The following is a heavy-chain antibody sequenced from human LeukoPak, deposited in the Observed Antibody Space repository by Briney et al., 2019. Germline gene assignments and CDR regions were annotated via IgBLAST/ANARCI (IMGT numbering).Heavy chain of an antibody. CDR3: ATGPGYSSGWYSY. CDR2: VTPHNGAA. Sequence: ASVTVSCRPSGYPFMSYGFSWVRQAPGQGLEWMGWVTPHNGAAKYAQNFQGGVTMTTDRSTSTAYLELRRLRSDDTATYYCATGPGYSSGWYSYWGQGSLVTVSS. V-gene: IGHV1-18*01. CDR1: GYPFMSYG. J-gene: IGHJ4*02. D-gene: IGHD6-19*01.